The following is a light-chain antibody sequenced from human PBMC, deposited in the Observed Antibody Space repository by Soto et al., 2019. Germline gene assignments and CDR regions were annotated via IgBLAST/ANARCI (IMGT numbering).Light chain of an antibody. CDR2: DVA. CDR1: SSDIGAYNY. J-gene: IGLJ3*02. CDR3: SSYTTSVTWV. Sequence: QSALTQPASVSGYPGQSITISCSGTSSDIGAYNYVSWYQQHPGKAPKLMIYDVATRPSGVSDRFSASKSGNTASLTISGLQAEDEADYYCSSYTTSVTWVFGGGTQLTVL. V-gene: IGLV2-14*01.